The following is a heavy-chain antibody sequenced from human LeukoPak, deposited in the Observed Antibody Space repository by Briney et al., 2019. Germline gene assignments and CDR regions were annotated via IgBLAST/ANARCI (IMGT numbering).Heavy chain of an antibody. CDR3: AKNQRGQGEYYYYIDV. CDR1: GFTFSTYA. D-gene: IGHD5-24*01. Sequence: GGSLRLSCAASGFTFSTYAMTWVRQAPGKGLEWVSAISGSGVTTFYADSVKGRFTISRDNSKNTVFLQMNSLRAEDTAVYYCAKNQRGQGEYYYYIDVWGKGTTVTVSS. CDR2: ISGSGVTT. V-gene: IGHV3-23*01. J-gene: IGHJ6*03.